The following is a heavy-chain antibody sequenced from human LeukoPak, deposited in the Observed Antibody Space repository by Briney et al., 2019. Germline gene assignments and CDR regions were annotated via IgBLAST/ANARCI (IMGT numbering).Heavy chain of an antibody. CDR1: GFTFSSYA. V-gene: IGHV3-23*01. Sequence: GGSLRLSCAASGFTFSSYAMSWVRQAPGKGLEWVSAISGSGGSTYYADSVKGRFTISRDNSKNTLYLQMNSLRAEDTAVYYCAEPHWLVVTATRGAYFDYWGQGTLVTVSS. CDR2: ISGSGGST. CDR3: AEPHWLVVTATRGAYFDY. J-gene: IGHJ4*02. D-gene: IGHD2-21*02.